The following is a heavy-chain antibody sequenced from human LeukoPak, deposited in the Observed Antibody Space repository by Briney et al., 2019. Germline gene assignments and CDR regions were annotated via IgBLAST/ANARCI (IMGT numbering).Heavy chain of an antibody. J-gene: IGHJ4*02. CDR2: ISSRSTYI. Sequence: GGSLRLSCAASGFTFSNYYMNWVRHAPGEGLGWVSSISSRSTYIYYADSVKGRFIIARDIDENSLYLQMNSLRVEDSAIYYCARYLINYGGYCLDFWGQGTLVTVSS. V-gene: IGHV3-21*01. CDR1: GFTFSNYY. D-gene: IGHD4-11*01. CDR3: ARYLINYGGYCLDF.